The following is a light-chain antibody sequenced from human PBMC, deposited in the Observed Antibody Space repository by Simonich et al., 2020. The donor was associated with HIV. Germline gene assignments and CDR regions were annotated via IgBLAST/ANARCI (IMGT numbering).Light chain of an antibody. CDR3: QQYYSTPSYT. CDR1: QSVLYSSNNKNY. CDR2: WAS. V-gene: IGKV4-1*01. Sequence: IVMTQSPDSLAVSLGERATINCKSSQSVLYSSNNKNYLSWYQQKPGQAPKLLIYWASTRESGVPDRFSGSGSGTDFTLAISNLQAEDVAVYYCQQYYSTPSYTFGQGTKLEIK. J-gene: IGKJ2*01.